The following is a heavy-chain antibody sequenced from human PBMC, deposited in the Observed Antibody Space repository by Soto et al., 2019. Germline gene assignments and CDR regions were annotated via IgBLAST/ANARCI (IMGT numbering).Heavy chain of an antibody. V-gene: IGHV1-8*02. J-gene: IGHJ4*02. D-gene: IGHD1-7*01. Sequence: ASVKVSCKASGYTFTSYYMHWVRQAPGQGLEWMGRMNPNSGNTGYAQKFQGRVTMTRNTSISTAYMELGSLRSEDTAVYYCARGWNSMGSYGYWGQGTLVTVSS. CDR1: GYTFTSYY. CDR2: MNPNSGNT. CDR3: ARGWNSMGSYGY.